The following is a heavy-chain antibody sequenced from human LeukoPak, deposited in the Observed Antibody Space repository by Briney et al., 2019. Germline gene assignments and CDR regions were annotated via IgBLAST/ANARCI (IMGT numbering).Heavy chain of an antibody. CDR3: ARRCSGGGCYSVSAFDI. V-gene: IGHV5-51*01. CDR2: IYPDNSDT. D-gene: IGHD2-15*01. CDR1: GYSFTTYW. J-gene: IGHJ3*02. Sequence: GESLKISCKGSGYSFTTYWIGWVRQMPGKGLEWMGIIYPDNSDTRYSPSLQGQVTISADKSISTAYLQWSSLKASDTAMYYCARRCSGGGCYSVSAFDIWGQGTMVTVSS.